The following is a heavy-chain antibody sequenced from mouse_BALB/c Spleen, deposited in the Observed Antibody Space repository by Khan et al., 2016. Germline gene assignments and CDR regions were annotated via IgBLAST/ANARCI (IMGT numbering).Heavy chain of an antibody. CDR1: GYTFTNYG. CDR3: ARNRYYYGSSRYFDV. CDR2: INTYSGES. Sequence: QIQLVQSGPELKKPGKTVKISCKASGYTFTNYGMNWVKQAPGKGLKWMGWINTYSGESTYADDFKGRFAFSLETSANTAYLQINNLKYEDTATYYCARNRYYYGSSRYFDVWGAGTTVTVSS. D-gene: IGHD1-1*01. V-gene: IGHV9-3-1*01. J-gene: IGHJ1*01.